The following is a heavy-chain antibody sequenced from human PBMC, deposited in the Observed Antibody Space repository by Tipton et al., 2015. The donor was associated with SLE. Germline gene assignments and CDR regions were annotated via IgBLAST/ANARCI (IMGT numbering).Heavy chain of an antibody. CDR3: AREPIGNSGTYWDYYYLFYMDV. D-gene: IGHD1-26*01. V-gene: IGHV4-39*07. Sequence: TLSLTCTVSGGSISSTSYYWGWIRQPPGKGLEWIGSIYYNGNTYYNPSLESRVTISVATSKNQFSLKLNSVTAADTAVYYCAREPIGNSGTYWDYYYLFYMDVWGKGTTVTVSS. J-gene: IGHJ6*03. CDR2: IYYNGNT. CDR1: GGSISSTSYY.